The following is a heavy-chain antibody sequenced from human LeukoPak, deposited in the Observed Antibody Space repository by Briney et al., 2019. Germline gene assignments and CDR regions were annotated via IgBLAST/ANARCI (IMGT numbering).Heavy chain of an antibody. CDR1: GFSFSGHW. CDR2: ISPTGSTT. CDR3: ARVAAGYSVNYFDY. D-gene: IGHD4-23*01. Sequence: GGSLRLSCTASGFSFSGHWMHWARQLPGKGLVWVSRISPTGSTTSYADSVKGRFTISRDNVENSLYLQMNSLRDEDTAVYYCARVAAGYSVNYFDYWGQGTLVTVSS. V-gene: IGHV3-74*01. J-gene: IGHJ4*02.